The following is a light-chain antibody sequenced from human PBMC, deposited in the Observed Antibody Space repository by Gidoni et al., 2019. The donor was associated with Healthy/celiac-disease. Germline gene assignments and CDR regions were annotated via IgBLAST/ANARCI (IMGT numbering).Light chain of an antibody. Sequence: QSVLTQPPSASGTPGQRVTIPCSGSSSNIGSNTVNWYRQLPGTAPKLLIYSNNQRPSGVPDRFSGSKSGTSASLAISGLQSEDEADYYCAAWDDSLNGPVVFGGGTKLTVL. V-gene: IGLV1-44*01. CDR2: SNN. CDR1: SSNIGSNT. CDR3: AAWDDSLNGPVV. J-gene: IGLJ2*01.